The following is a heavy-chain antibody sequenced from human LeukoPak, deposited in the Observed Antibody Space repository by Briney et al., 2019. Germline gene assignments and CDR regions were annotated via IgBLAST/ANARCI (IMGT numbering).Heavy chain of an antibody. V-gene: IGHV3-33*01. CDR1: GFTFSSYG. J-gene: IGHJ4*02. Sequence: GRSLRLSCAASGFTFSSYGMHWVRQAPGKGLEWVEVIWSDGSNKNYADSVKGRFTISRDNSKNTLYLQMNSLRVEDTAMYYCATDIGSAPFDYWGQGTLVTVSS. D-gene: IGHD3-10*01. CDR3: ATDIGSAPFDY. CDR2: IWSDGSNK.